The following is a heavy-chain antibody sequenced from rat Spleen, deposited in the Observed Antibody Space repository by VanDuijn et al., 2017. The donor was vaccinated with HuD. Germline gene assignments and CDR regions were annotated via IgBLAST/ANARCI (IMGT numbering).Heavy chain of an antibody. V-gene: IGHV5-20*01. D-gene: IGHD4-3*01. Sequence: EVQLAESGGGLVQPGRSLKLSCAASGFTFSDYYMAWVRQAPTKGLEWVASISYDGGNTYYRDSVKGRFTISRDNAKSSLYLQMDSLRSEDTATYYCANAEFGVGWFAYWGQGTLVTVSS. CDR2: ISYDGGNT. CDR3: ANAEFGVGWFAY. J-gene: IGHJ3*01. CDR1: GFTFSDYY.